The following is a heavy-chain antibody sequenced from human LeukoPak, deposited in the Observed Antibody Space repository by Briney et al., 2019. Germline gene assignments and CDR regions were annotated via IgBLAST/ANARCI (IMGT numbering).Heavy chain of an antibody. CDR1: GGSFSGYY. D-gene: IGHD3-10*01. CDR3: ARAWLHFDY. Sequence: SETLSLTCAVYGGSFSGYYWSWIRQPPGKGLEWIGEINHSGSTNDNPSLKSRVTISVDTSKNQFSLKLSSVTAADTAVYYCARAWLHFDYWGQGTLVTVSS. CDR2: INHSGST. V-gene: IGHV4-34*01. J-gene: IGHJ4*02.